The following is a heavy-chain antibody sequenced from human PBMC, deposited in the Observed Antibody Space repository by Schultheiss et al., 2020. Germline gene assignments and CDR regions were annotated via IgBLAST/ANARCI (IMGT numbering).Heavy chain of an antibody. CDR3: AGRGSKYSRVRYFFDY. CDR1: GFTFSSYA. V-gene: IGHV3-23*01. D-gene: IGHD6-6*01. CDR2: ISGSGGST. Sequence: GGSLRLSCAASGFTFSSYAMSWVRQGPGKGLEWVSCISGSGGSTYYADSVKGRFTISRENAKNSLYLQMNSLRAGDTAVYYCAGRGSKYSRVRYFFDYWGQGTLVTVSS. J-gene: IGHJ4*02.